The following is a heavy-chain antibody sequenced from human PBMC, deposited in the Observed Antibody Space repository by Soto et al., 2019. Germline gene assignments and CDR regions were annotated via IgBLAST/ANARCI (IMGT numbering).Heavy chain of an antibody. CDR3: AKWPGKDFWSGYYADY. Sequence: EVQLLESGGGLVQPGGSLRLSCAASGFTFSSYAMSWVRQAPGKGLEWVSAISGSGGSTYYADSVKGRFTISRDNSKNTLYLQMNSVRADATAVYNCAKWPGKDFWSGYYADYWGQGTLVTVSS. CDR1: GFTFSSYA. D-gene: IGHD3-3*01. V-gene: IGHV3-23*01. CDR2: ISGSGGST. J-gene: IGHJ4*02.